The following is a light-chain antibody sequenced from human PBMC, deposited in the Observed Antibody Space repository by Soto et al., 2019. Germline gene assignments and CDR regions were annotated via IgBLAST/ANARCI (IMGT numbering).Light chain of an antibody. CDR3: QQSYSTPPT. Sequence: DIQLTQSPSSLSASVGDRVTITCRASQSISSYLNWYQQKPGKAPKLLIYAASSLQSGVPSRFSGSGSGTDFTLTISSLQPEDFATYYCQQSYSTPPTCGQGPNLEIK. J-gene: IGKJ2*01. V-gene: IGKV1-39*01. CDR1: QSISSY. CDR2: AAS.